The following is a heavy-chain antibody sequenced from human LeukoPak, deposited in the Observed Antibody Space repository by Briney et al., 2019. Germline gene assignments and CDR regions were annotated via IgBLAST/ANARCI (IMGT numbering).Heavy chain of an antibody. Sequence: PGRSLRLSCAASGFIFSTFAMHWVRQAPGKGLEWVAVVPHDGNIKYYADSVKGRFTISRDNSKNTLYLQMNSLRAEDTAVYYCARTFLGATYHTHFDYWGQGTLVTVSS. CDR3: ARTFLGATYHTHFDY. V-gene: IGHV3-30-3*01. CDR1: GFIFSTFA. D-gene: IGHD1-26*01. CDR2: VPHDGNIK. J-gene: IGHJ4*02.